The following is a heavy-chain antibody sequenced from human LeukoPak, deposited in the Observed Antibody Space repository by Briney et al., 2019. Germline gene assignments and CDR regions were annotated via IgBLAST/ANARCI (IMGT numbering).Heavy chain of an antibody. CDR3: ARSSYGDSIYDY. Sequence: PSETLSLTCTVSGYSLSSGYYWGWIPQPPGKGLEWIGGIYHSGSTYYNPSLKSRVTTSVDTSQNQFSLKLSSVTAADTAVYYCARSSYGDSIYDYWGQGTLVTVSS. CDR1: GYSLSSGYY. V-gene: IGHV4-38-2*02. J-gene: IGHJ4*02. D-gene: IGHD4-17*01. CDR2: IYHSGST.